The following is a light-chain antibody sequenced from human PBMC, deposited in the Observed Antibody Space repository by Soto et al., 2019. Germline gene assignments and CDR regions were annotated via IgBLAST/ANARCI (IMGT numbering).Light chain of an antibody. J-gene: IGLJ2*01. CDR2: EVS. V-gene: IGLV2-14*01. Sequence: QSALTQPASVSGSPGQSITISCTGTSSDVGGYNYVSWYQQHPGKAPKLMIYEVSNRPSGVSNRFSGSKSGNTASLTISGLQAEDEAEYYCSSYTSSITRVVFGGGTKVTVL. CDR1: SSDVGGYNY. CDR3: SSYTSSITRVV.